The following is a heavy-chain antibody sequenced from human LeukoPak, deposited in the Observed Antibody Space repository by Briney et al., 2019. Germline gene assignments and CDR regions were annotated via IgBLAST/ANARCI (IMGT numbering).Heavy chain of an antibody. J-gene: IGHJ3*02. Sequence: GGSLRLSCAVSGFTFSSNYMSWVRQAPGKGLEWVSVIYSGGSTYYADSVKGRFTISRDNSKNTLYLQMNSLRAEDTAVYYCAKDLLEYSSSSDAFDIWGQGTTVTVSS. CDR3: AKDLLEYSSSSDAFDI. V-gene: IGHV3-66*01. D-gene: IGHD6-6*01. CDR1: GFTFSSNY. CDR2: IYSGGST.